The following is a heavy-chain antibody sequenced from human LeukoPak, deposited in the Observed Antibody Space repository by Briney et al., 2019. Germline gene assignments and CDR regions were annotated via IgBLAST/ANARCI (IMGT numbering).Heavy chain of an antibody. D-gene: IGHD3-10*01. CDR1: AGSISPDY. J-gene: IGHJ4*02. CDR2: IYTSGST. CDR3: ARGSRSSGSYVESY. Sequence: SETLSLTCTVSAGSISPDYWSWIRQPAGKGLEWIGRIYTSGSTNYNPSLKSRVTMSVDTSKNQFSLKLSSVTAADTAVYYCARGSRSSGSYVESYWGQGTLVTVSS. V-gene: IGHV4-4*07.